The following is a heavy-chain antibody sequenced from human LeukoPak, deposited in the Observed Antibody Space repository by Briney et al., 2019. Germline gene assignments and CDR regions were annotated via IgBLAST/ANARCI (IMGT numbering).Heavy chain of an antibody. Sequence: GGSLRLSCAASGFTFSSYAMHWVRQAPGKGLEWVAVISYDGSNKYYADSVKGRFTISRDSSKNTLYLQMNSLRAEDTAVYYCASSIVVVVAATRVNDYWGQGTLVTVSS. D-gene: IGHD2-15*01. V-gene: IGHV3-30-3*01. CDR1: GFTFSSYA. CDR3: ASSIVVVVAATRVNDY. CDR2: ISYDGSNK. J-gene: IGHJ4*02.